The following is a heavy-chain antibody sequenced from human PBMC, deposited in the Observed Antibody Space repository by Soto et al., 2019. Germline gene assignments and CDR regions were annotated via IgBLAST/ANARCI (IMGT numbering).Heavy chain of an antibody. V-gene: IGHV3-23*01. J-gene: IGHJ5*02. CDR3: SILWFWESYRGPNWFDP. CDR1: GFTFSSYA. D-gene: IGHD3-10*01. CDR2: ISGSGGST. Sequence: EVQLLESGGGLVQPGGSLRLSCAASGFTFSSYAMSWVRQAPGKGLEWVSAISGSGGSTYYADSVKGRFTISRDNSKNTLYLQMNSLRAEDTAVYYCSILWFWESYRGPNWFDPWGQGTLVTVSS.